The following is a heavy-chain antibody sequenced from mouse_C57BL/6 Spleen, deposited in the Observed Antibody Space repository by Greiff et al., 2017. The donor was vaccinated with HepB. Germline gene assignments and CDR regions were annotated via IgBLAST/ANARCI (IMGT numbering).Heavy chain of an antibody. CDR3: ARSIDYGSSYNYFDY. CDR1: GYTFTSYG. CDR2: IYPRSGNT. V-gene: IGHV1-81*01. J-gene: IGHJ2*01. D-gene: IGHD1-1*01. Sequence: QVQLKESGAELARPGASVKLSCKASGYTFTSYGISWVKQRTGQGLEWIGEIYPRSGNTYYNEKFKGKATLTADKSSSTAYMELRSLTSEDSAVYFCARSIDYGSSYNYFDYWGQGTTLTVSS.